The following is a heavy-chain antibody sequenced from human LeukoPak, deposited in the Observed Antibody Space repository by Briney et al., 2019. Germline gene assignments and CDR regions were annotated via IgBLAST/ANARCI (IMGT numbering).Heavy chain of an antibody. CDR3: ARDRMVRGVTPTNYFDY. J-gene: IGHJ4*02. D-gene: IGHD3-10*01. Sequence: GGSLRLSCAASGFTFSTYWMHWVRQAPGKGLVWVSRINNDGSSTNYADSVKGRFTISRDNAKNTLYLQMNSLRAEDTAVYYCARDRMVRGVTPTNYFDYWGQGTLVAVSS. CDR1: GFTFSTYW. V-gene: IGHV3-74*01. CDR2: INNDGSST.